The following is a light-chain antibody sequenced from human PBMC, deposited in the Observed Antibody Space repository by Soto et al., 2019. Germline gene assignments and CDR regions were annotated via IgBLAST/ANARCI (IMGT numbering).Light chain of an antibody. Sequence: AIRMTQSPSSLSASTGDSVTITCRASQGISSYLAWYQQKPGKAPKILIDAASTLQSGVPSRFSGRGSGTELTLTISCLQSEDFATDYCQQYYSYPGFTFGPGTKVDIK. CDR3: QQYYSYPGFT. CDR1: QGISSY. V-gene: IGKV1-8*01. CDR2: AAS. J-gene: IGKJ3*01.